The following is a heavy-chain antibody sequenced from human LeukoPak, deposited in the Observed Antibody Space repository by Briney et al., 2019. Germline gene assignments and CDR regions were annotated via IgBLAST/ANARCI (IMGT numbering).Heavy chain of an antibody. D-gene: IGHD3-3*01. V-gene: IGHV3-23*01. CDR1: GFTFSSYA. Sequence: PGGSLRLSCAASGFTFSSYAMSWVRQAPGKGLDWVSGISGSGGSTYYADSVKGRFTISRDNSKNTLYLQMNSLRAEDTAVYYCAKVPSGYFDYWGQGTLVTVSS. CDR2: ISGSGGST. CDR3: AKVPSGYFDY. J-gene: IGHJ4*02.